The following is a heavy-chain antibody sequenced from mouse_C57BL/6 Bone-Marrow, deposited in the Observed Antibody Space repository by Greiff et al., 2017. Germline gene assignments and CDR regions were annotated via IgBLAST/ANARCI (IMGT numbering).Heavy chain of an antibody. J-gene: IGHJ3*01. CDR3: ANTYYYGSSPAWFAY. CDR1: GYTFTSYW. CDR2: IYPGSGST. D-gene: IGHD1-1*01. V-gene: IGHV1-55*01. Sequence: QVQLQQPGAELVKPGASVKMSCKASGYTFTSYWITWVKQRPGQGLEWIRDIYPGSGSTNYNEKFKSKATLTVDTSSSTAYMQLSSLTSEDSAVYYCANTYYYGSSPAWFAYWGQGTLVTVSA.